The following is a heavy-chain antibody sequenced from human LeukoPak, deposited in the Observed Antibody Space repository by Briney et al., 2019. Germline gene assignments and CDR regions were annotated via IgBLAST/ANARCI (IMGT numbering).Heavy chain of an antibody. CDR1: GYTFTGYY. Sequence: ASVKVSCKASGYTFTGYYMHWVRQAPGQGLEWMGRINPNSGGPNYGQKFQGTVTMTRDTSISTAYLELSNLRSDDTAAYYCVRGYSYGFYFDYWGQGSLVTVSS. V-gene: IGHV1-2*06. CDR2: INPNSGGP. CDR3: VRGYSYGFYFDY. D-gene: IGHD5-18*01. J-gene: IGHJ4*02.